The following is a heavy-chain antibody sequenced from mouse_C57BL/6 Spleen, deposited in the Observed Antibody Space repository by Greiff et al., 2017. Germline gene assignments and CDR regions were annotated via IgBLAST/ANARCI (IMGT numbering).Heavy chain of an antibody. D-gene: IGHD2-12*01. V-gene: IGHV1-7*01. Sequence: VQLQQSGAELAKPGASVKLSCKASGYTFTSYWMHWVKQRPGQGLEWIGNINPSSGYTKYNQKFKDKATLTADKSSSTAYMQLSSLTYEDSAVYYWASGGDDAGYYFDYWGQGTTLTVSS. J-gene: IGHJ2*01. CDR3: ASGGDDAGYYFDY. CDR2: INPSSGYT. CDR1: GYTFTSYW.